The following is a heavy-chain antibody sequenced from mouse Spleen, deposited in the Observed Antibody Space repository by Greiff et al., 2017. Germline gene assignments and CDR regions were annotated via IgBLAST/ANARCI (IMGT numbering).Heavy chain of an antibody. V-gene: IGHV1-62-2*01. Sequence: QVQLKESGAELVKPGASVKLSCKASGYTFTEYTIHWVKQRSGQGLEWIGWFYPGSGSIKYNEKFKDKATLTADKSSSTVYMELSRLTSEDSAVYFCARHEGETNVLYDGYYYAMDYWGQGTSVTVSS. J-gene: IGHJ4*01. CDR1: GYTFTEYT. CDR3: ARHEGETNVLYDGYYYAMDY. CDR2: FYPGSGSI. D-gene: IGHD2-3*01.